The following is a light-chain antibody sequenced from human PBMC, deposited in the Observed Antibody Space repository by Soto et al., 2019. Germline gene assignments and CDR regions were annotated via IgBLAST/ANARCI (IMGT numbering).Light chain of an antibody. J-gene: IGLJ1*01. CDR3: CSYAGGGFV. CDR2: EVS. Sequence: QLVLTQPASVSGSPGQSITISCTGTSSDVGSYNLVSWYQQHPGKAPKLMIYEVSKRPSGVSNRFSGSKSGNTASLTISGLQAEDEADYYCCSYAGGGFVFGTGTKVTVL. CDR1: SSDVGSYNL. V-gene: IGLV2-23*02.